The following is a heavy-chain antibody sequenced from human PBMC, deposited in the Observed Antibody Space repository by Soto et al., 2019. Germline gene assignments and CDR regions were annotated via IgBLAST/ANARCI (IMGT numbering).Heavy chain of an antibody. CDR1: GYTFTSYG. D-gene: IGHD3-9*01. J-gene: IGHJ4*02. CDR3: ARVDRGDDILTGYIPLDY. V-gene: IGHV1-18*04. CDR2: IRAYNGNT. Sequence: ASVRVSCKASGYTFTSYGIRWVRQAPGQGLERMGWIRAYNGNTNYAQKLQGRVTMTTDTSTSTAYMELRSLRSDDTAVYYCARVDRGDDILTGYIPLDYWGQGTLVTVSS.